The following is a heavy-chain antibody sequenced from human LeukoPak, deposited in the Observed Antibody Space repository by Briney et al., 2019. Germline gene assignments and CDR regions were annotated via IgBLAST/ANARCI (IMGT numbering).Heavy chain of an antibody. CDR1: GFTFSSYG. CDR2: IRYDGSNK. D-gene: IGHD3-3*01. Sequence: PGGSLRLSCAASGFTFSSYGTHWVRQAPGKGLEWVAFIRYDGSNKYYADSVEGRFTISRDNSKNTLYLQMNSLRAEDTAVYYCAREPRDFGVVRTLDYWGQGTLVTVSS. V-gene: IGHV3-30*02. J-gene: IGHJ4*02. CDR3: AREPRDFGVVRTLDY.